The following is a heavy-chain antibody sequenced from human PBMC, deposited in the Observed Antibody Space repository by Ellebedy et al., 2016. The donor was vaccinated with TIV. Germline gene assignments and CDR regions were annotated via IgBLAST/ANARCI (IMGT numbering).Heavy chain of an antibody. CDR1: GYTFTGYY. D-gene: IGHD1-1*01. Sequence: AASVKVSCKASGYTFTGYYMYWVRQAPGQGLEWMGWINPETGDTTYAQEFRGRVTMTTDTSITTAYMELTRLTSDDTAVYYCAIPPRGQTLGNDWFDFWGQGTLVTVSS. J-gene: IGHJ5*01. V-gene: IGHV1-2*02. CDR2: INPETGDT. CDR3: AIPPRGQTLGNDWFDF.